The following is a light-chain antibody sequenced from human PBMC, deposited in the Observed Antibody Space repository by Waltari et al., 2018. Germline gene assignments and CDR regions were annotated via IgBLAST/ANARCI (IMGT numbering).Light chain of an antibody. CDR3: QVWDTSRDNVV. J-gene: IGLJ2*01. Sequence: SYVLTQSPSVSVAPGKTAKISCGGSNMGTKNVHWYQQRPGQAPVLVIYYDTDRPSGIPDRFSGSNSGNTATLTISGVEVGDEADYYCQVWDTSRDNVVFGGGTKLTVL. V-gene: IGLV3-21*01. CDR1: NMGTKN. CDR2: YDT.